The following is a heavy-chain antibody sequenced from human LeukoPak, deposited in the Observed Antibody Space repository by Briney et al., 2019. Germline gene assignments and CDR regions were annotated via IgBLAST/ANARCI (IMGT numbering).Heavy chain of an antibody. CDR3: ARGPGYCSGGSCYEGGY. CDR1: GYTFTSYD. Sequence: ASVKVSCKASGYTFTSYDINWVRQATGQGLEWMGWMNPNSGNTGYAQKFQGRVTITRNTSISTAYMELSSLRSEDTAVYYCARGPGYCSGGSCYEGGYWGQGTLVTVSS. D-gene: IGHD2-15*01. CDR2: MNPNSGNT. V-gene: IGHV1-8*03. J-gene: IGHJ4*02.